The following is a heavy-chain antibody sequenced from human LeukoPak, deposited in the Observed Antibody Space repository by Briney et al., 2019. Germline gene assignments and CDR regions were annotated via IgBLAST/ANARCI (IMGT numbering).Heavy chain of an antibody. CDR2: ISYDGSNK. CDR3: AREGYYGSGSYGDAFDI. D-gene: IGHD3-10*01. J-gene: IGHJ3*02. V-gene: IGHV3-30*04. Sequence: GRSLRLSCVASGFTFSSYAMHWVRQAPGKGLEWVAVISYDGSNKYYADSVKGRFTISRDNSKNTLYLQMNSPRAEDTAVYYCAREGYYGSGSYGDAFDIWGQGTMVTVSS. CDR1: GFTFSSYA.